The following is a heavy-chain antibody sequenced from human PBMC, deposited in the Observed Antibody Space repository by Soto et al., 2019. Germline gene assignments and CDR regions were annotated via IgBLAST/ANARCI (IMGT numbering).Heavy chain of an antibody. D-gene: IGHD5-18*01. J-gene: IGHJ5*02. CDR1: GFTFSSYA. CDR2: ISYDGSSK. V-gene: IGHV3-30-3*01. Sequence: GGSLRLSCAASGFTFSSYAMHWVRQAPGKGLEWVAVISYDGSSKYYADSVKGRFTISRDNSKNTLYLQMNSLRAEDTAVYYCARDRGSRRVRYGLNWFDPWGQGTLVTVSS. CDR3: ARDRGSRRVRYGLNWFDP.